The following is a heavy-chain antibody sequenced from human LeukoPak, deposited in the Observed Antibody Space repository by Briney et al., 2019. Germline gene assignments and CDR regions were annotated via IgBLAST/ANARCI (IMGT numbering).Heavy chain of an antibody. V-gene: IGHV3-74*01. D-gene: IGHD3-10*01. CDR2: ITNDGSST. CDR3: ARAPTTMVRGVLYYYYGMDV. Sequence: GGSLRLSCAASGLTFSSHWMHWVRQAPGKGLVWVSRITNDGSSTTYADSVKGRFTISRDNAKNSLYLQMNSLRAEDTALYYCARAPTTMVRGVLYYYYGMDVWGQGTTVTVSS. J-gene: IGHJ6*02. CDR1: GLTFSSHW.